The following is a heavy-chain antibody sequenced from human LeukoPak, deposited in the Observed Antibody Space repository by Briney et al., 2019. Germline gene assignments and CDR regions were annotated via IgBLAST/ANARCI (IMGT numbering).Heavy chain of an antibody. D-gene: IGHD3-9*01. Sequence: SETLSLTCTVCVGSISSGSYYWSWIRQPAGKGLEWIGRIYTSGSTNYNPSLKSRVTISVDTSKNQFSLKLSSVTAADTAVYYCASSYYDILTGNNNWFDPWGQGTLVTVSS. CDR1: VGSISSGSYY. CDR2: IYTSGST. CDR3: ASSYYDILTGNNNWFDP. V-gene: IGHV4-61*02. J-gene: IGHJ5*02.